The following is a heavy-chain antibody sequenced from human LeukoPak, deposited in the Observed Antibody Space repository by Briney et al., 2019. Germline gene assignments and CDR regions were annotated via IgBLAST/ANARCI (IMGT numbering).Heavy chain of an antibody. CDR1: GGSFSGYY. D-gene: IGHD3-22*01. CDR3: ARRLIYYYYYYMDV. CDR2: INHSGST. J-gene: IGHJ6*03. Sequence: PSETLSLTYAVYGGSFSGYYWSWIRQPPGKGLEWIGEINHSGSTNYNPSLKSRVTISVDASKNQFSLKLSSVTAADTAVYYCARRLIYYYYYYMDVWGKGTTVTISS. V-gene: IGHV4-34*01.